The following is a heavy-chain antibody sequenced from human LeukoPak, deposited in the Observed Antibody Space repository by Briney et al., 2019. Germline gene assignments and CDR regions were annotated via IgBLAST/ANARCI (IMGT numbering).Heavy chain of an antibody. Sequence: SETLSLTCTISGGSISSYYWSWIRQPAGKGLEWIGRMSTSGSTNYNPSLTSRVTMSVDKSKNQLSLNLNSVTAADTAVYFCARVNSSGSFHDYWGQGARVTVSS. CDR3: ARVNSSGSFHDY. CDR1: GGSISSYY. J-gene: IGHJ4*02. CDR2: MSTSGST. V-gene: IGHV4-4*07. D-gene: IGHD3-22*01.